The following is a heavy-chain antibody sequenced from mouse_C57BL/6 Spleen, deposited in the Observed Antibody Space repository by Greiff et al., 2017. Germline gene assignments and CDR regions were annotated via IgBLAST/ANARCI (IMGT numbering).Heavy chain of an antibody. CDR3: AREDLPSRYFDV. J-gene: IGHJ1*03. Sequence: EVQLQQSGPGLVKPSQSLSLTCSVTGYSITSGYYWNWIRQFPGNKLEWMGYISYDGSNNYNPSLKNRISITRDTSKNQFFLKLNSVTTEDTATYYCAREDLPSRYFDVWGTGTTVTVSS. D-gene: IGHD2-1*01. CDR1: GYSITSGYY. V-gene: IGHV3-6*01. CDR2: ISYDGSN.